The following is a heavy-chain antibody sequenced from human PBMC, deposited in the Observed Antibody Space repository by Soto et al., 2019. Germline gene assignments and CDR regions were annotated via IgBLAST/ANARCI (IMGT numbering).Heavy chain of an antibody. CDR3: ARVGGSGWPEDVGY. Sequence: EVQLVESGGGLVQPGGSLRLSCAASGFTFSLYNMNWVRQAPGRGLEWVSYITAGSSTIYYADSVKGRFTIARDNAKITLFLQMNSLRDEDTAVYYCARVGGSGWPEDVGYWGQGTLVTVSS. J-gene: IGHJ4*02. V-gene: IGHV3-48*02. CDR1: GFTFSLYN. D-gene: IGHD6-19*01. CDR2: ITAGSSTI.